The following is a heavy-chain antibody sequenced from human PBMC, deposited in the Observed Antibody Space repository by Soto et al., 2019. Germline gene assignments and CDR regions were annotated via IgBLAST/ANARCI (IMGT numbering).Heavy chain of an antibody. Sequence: QVQLVQSGAEVKKPGASVKVSCKTSGYTFTSYGFSWVRQAPGQGLEWMGWISAYNGNTNSAQKLQGRVTMTTDTTTSTDYMELRSLRSEETAVYYCAAPLSYSYGLDYWGQATQVTVAS. D-gene: IGHD5-18*01. CDR2: ISAYNGNT. J-gene: IGHJ4*02. CDR1: GYTFTSYG. CDR3: AAPLSYSYGLDY. V-gene: IGHV1-18*01.